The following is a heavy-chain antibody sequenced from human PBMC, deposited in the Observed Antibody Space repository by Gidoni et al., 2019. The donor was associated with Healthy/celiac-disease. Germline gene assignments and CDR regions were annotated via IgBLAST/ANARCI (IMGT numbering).Heavy chain of an antibody. D-gene: IGHD1-26*01. CDR2: IKSKTDGGTT. CDR1: GFTFSNAW. CDR3: TTSITLIVGGSFNAFDI. Sequence: EVQLVESGGGLVKPGGSLRLSCAASGFTFSNAWMRWVRQAPGKGLEWVGRIKSKTDGGTTDYAAPVKGRFTISRDDSKNTLYLQMNSLKTEDTAVYYCTTSITLIVGGSFNAFDIWGQGTMVTVSS. V-gene: IGHV3-15*01. J-gene: IGHJ3*02.